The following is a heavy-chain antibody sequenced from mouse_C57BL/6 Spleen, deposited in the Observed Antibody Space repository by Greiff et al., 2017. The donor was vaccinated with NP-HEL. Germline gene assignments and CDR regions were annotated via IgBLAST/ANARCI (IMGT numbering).Heavy chain of an antibody. V-gene: IGHV3-6*01. CDR3: ARDGDSSGPYYFDY. Sequence: EVKLMESGPGLVKPSQSLSLTCSVTGYSITSGYYWNWIRQFPGNKLEWMGYISYDGSNNYNPSLKNRISITRDTSKNQFFLKLNSVTTEDTATYYCARDGDSSGPYYFDYWGQGTTLTVSS. D-gene: IGHD3-2*02. CDR1: GYSITSGYY. CDR2: ISYDGSN. J-gene: IGHJ2*01.